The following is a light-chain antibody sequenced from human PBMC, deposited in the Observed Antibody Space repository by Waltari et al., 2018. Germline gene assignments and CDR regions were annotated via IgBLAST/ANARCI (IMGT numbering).Light chain of an antibody. V-gene: IGLV2-23*02. Sequence: QSPLTQPASVSGSPGQSITISCTGTSSDIGFYKLVSWYQQYPGKAPKVMIYEVTKRPSGVSNRFSGSEAGNTASLTISGLQAEDEADYYCLSYAGTSSGVFGTGTKVTVL. J-gene: IGLJ1*01. CDR3: LSYAGTSSGV. CDR2: EVT. CDR1: SSDIGFYKL.